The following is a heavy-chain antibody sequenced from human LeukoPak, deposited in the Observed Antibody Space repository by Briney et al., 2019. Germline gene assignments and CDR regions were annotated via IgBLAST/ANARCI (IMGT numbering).Heavy chain of an antibody. Sequence: SETLSLTCAVYGGSFSGYYWSWIRQPPGKGLEWIGEINHSGSTNYNPSLKSRVTISVDTSKNQFSLKLSSVTAADTAVYYCAREGAVATIRTYYYYGMDVWGQGTTVTVSS. D-gene: IGHD5-12*01. CDR3: AREGAVATIRTYYYYGMDV. V-gene: IGHV4-34*01. CDR2: INHSGST. J-gene: IGHJ6*02. CDR1: GGSFSGYY.